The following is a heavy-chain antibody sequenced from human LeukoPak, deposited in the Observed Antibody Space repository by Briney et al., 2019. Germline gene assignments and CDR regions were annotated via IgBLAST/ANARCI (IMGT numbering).Heavy chain of an antibody. D-gene: IGHD3-22*01. CDR3: ARDQGSYYYDSSGFPDY. Sequence: GGSLRLSCAASGFTVSSNYMSWVRQAPGKGLEWVSVIYSGGSTYYADSVKGRFTISRDNSKNTLYLQMNSLRAEDTAVYYCARDQGSYYYDSSGFPDYWGQGTLVTVSS. V-gene: IGHV3-66*01. J-gene: IGHJ4*02. CDR2: IYSGGST. CDR1: GFTVSSNY.